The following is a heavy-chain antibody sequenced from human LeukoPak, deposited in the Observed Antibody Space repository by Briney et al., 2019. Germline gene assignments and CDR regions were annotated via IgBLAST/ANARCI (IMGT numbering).Heavy chain of an antibody. V-gene: IGHV3-53*01. CDR3: ARDLGVDSSGYCFDY. CDR2: VYSGGST. J-gene: IGHJ4*02. CDR1: GFTVSSNY. Sequence: GGSLRLSCAASGFTVSSNYMSWVRQAPGKGLEWVSVVYSGGSTYYADSVKGRFTISRDNYKNTLYLQMNSLRAEDTAVYYCARDLGVDSSGYCFDYWGQGTLVTVSS. D-gene: IGHD3-22*01.